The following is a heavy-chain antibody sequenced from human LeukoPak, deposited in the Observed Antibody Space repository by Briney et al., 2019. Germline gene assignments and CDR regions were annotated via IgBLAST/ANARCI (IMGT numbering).Heavy chain of an antibody. J-gene: IGHJ4*02. CDR3: ARDPGRWQQSTEFDY. CDR1: GFTFRTYG. V-gene: IGHV3-48*02. Sequence: PGESLTLSCAASGFTFRTYGMNWVRQAPGKGLEWVSYISSTSNPIYYADSVKGRFTFSRDNAKNSLYLQMNSLRDEDTAVYYCARDPGRWQQSTEFDYWGQGTLVTVSS. D-gene: IGHD5-24*01. CDR2: ISSTSNPI.